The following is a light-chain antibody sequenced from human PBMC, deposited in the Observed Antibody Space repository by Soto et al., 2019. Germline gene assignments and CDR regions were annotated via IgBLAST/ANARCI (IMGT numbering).Light chain of an antibody. V-gene: IGLV2-14*01. J-gene: IGLJ1*01. CDR3: SSYTATRTYV. CDR2: GVT. Sequence: QSVLTQPASVSGSPGQSVTISCTGTSSDVGGYNYVSWYQQLPGEAPKLIIYGVTDRPSGVSNRFSGSKSGNTASLTVSGLQAEDEGDYYCSSYTATRTYVLGTGNKVTVL. CDR1: SSDVGGYNY.